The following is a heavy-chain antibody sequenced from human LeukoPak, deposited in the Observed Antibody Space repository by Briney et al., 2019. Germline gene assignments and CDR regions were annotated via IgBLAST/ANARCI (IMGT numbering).Heavy chain of an antibody. CDR1: GFTFSNYW. CDR2: INNDGSTT. Sequence: GGSLRLSCAASGFTFSNYWMHWVRQAPGKGLVWVSRINNDGSTTRYADSVKGRFTISRDNAKNTLYLQMNSLRVEDTAVYYCARDTMLGMGNPWGQGTLVTVSS. D-gene: IGHD3-10*02. V-gene: IGHV3-74*01. J-gene: IGHJ5*02. CDR3: ARDTMLGMGNP.